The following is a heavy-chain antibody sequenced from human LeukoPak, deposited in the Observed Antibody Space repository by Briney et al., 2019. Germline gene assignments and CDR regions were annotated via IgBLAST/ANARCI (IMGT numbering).Heavy chain of an antibody. CDR1: GYTFTSYG. CDR3: ARVRLASKTIDY. V-gene: IGHV1-18*01. D-gene: IGHD1-14*01. J-gene: IGHJ4*02. Sequence: GASVKVSCKASGYTFTSYGISWVRQAPGQGVEWMGWISAYNGNTNYAQKLQGRVTMTRDTSTSTIYMELSRLRSEDTAVYYCARVRLASKTIDYWGQGTLVTVSS. CDR2: ISAYNGNT.